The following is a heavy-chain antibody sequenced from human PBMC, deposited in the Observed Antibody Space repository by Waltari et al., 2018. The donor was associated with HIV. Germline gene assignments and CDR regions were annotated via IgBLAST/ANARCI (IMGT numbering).Heavy chain of an antibody. J-gene: IGHJ4*02. CDR2: IYYSGST. D-gene: IGHD3-16*01. CDR3: ARQGIGAVDDY. V-gene: IGHV4-39*01. Sequence: QLQLQESGPGLVKPSETLSLTCTVSGGSISSSSYYWGWIRQPPGKGLEWIGSIYYSGSTYYNPSLKSRVTISVDTSKNQFSLKLSSVTAADTAVYYCARQGIGAVDDYWGQGTLVTVSS. CDR1: GGSISSSSYY.